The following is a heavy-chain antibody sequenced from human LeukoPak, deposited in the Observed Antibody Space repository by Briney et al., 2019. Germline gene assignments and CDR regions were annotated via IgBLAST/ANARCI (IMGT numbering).Heavy chain of an antibody. CDR1: GFTFSSHS. V-gene: IGHV3-21*01. Sequence: GGSLRLSCAASGFTFSSHSMNWVRQAPGKGLEWVSSIGSSSSYIYYADSVKGRFTISRDNAKNSLYLQMNSLRAEDTAVYYCAGDRIRYFDWSPDEIYYYYGMDVWGQGTTVTVS. D-gene: IGHD3-9*01. CDR2: IGSSSSYI. CDR3: AGDRIRYFDWSPDEIYYYYGMDV. J-gene: IGHJ6*02.